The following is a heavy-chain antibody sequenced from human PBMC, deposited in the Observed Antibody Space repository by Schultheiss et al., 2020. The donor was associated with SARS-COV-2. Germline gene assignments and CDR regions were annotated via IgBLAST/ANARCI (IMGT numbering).Heavy chain of an antibody. V-gene: IGHV4-59*01. Sequence: SETLSLTCTISGGAISNYYWNWIRQPPGKGLEWIGNIYYSGSTNYNPSLKSRVTISVDTSKNQFSLKLSSVTAADTAVYYCARASGSYVADYWGQGTLVTVSS. D-gene: IGHD1-26*01. J-gene: IGHJ4*02. CDR3: ARASGSYVADY. CDR2: IYYSGST. CDR1: GGAISNYY.